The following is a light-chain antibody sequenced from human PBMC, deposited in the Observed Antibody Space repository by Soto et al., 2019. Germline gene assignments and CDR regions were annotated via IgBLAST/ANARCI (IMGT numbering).Light chain of an antibody. CDR3: QQYGSSPQT. CDR2: GAS. V-gene: IGKV3-20*01. Sequence: EIVLTQSPGTLSLSPGERATLSCRASQSVSSSYLAWYQQTPGQAPRLLIYGASSRATGIQDRFSGSGSGTDFTLIISRLEPEDFAVYYCQQYGSSPQTFGQGTKVDIK. J-gene: IGKJ1*01. CDR1: QSVSSSY.